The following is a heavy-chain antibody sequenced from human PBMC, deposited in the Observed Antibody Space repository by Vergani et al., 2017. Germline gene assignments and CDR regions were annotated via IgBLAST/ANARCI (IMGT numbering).Heavy chain of an antibody. J-gene: IGHJ4*02. Sequence: EVQLVQSGAEVKTPGESLKISCKGSGYSYTRYWIGWVRLMPGKGLECMGIIYPGDSDTRYSPSFQGQVTISADKSISTAYLQVISLKASDTAMFYCARHGKYYDSSEIDYWGQGTLVTVSS. CDR2: IYPGDSDT. CDR3: ARHGKYYDSSEIDY. D-gene: IGHD3-22*01. CDR1: GYSYTRYW. V-gene: IGHV5-51*01.